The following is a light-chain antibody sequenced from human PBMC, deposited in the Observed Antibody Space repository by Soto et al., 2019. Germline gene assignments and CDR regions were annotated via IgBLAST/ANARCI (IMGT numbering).Light chain of an antibody. J-gene: IGKJ2*01. V-gene: IGKV3-20*01. Sequence: EIVLTQSPGTLSLSPGERATLSCRASQSVSSTYLAWYQQNPGQAPRLLIYGASSSATGIPDRFSGSGSGTDFTLTITRLEPEDFAVYFCQQYGSSSYTFGQGPKLDIK. CDR2: GAS. CDR3: QQYGSSSYT. CDR1: QSVSSTY.